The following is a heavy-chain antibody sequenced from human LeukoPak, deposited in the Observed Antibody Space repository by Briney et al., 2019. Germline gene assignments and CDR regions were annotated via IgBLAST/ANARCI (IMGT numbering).Heavy chain of an antibody. V-gene: IGHV4-39*01. D-gene: IGHD3-22*01. J-gene: IGHJ4*02. CDR1: GGSISSSSYY. CDR2: IYYSGST. CDR3: ARHTYDSSGYYYVDY. Sequence: SETLSLTCTVSGGSISSSSYYWGWIRQPPGKGLEWIGSIYYSGSTYYNPSLKSRVTISVDTSKNQFSLKLSSVTAADTAVYYCARHTYDSSGYYYVDYWGQGTLVTVSS.